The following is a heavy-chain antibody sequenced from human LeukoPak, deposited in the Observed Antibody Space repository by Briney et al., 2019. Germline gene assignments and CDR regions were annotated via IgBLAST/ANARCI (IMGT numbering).Heavy chain of an antibody. CDR1: GFTFSSYS. Sequence: GGSLRLSCAASGFTFSSYSMNWVRQAPGKGLEWVSSISSSSSYIYYADSVKGRFTISRDNAKNSLYLQMNSLRAEDTALYYCAKDHDRAFDYWGQGTLVTVSS. J-gene: IGHJ4*02. V-gene: IGHV3-21*04. CDR3: AKDHDRAFDY. D-gene: IGHD1-1*01. CDR2: ISSSSSYI.